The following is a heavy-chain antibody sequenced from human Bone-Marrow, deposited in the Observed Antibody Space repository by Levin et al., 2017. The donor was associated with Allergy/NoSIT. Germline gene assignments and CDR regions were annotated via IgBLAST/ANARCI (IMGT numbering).Heavy chain of an antibody. CDR2: MSGSGGST. CDR3: AREDNWNYDY. D-gene: IGHD1-7*01. CDR1: GFTFSRYA. V-gene: IGHV3-23*01. J-gene: IGHJ4*02. Sequence: PGGSLRLSCAASGFTFSRYAMAWVRQAPGQGLEWVSGMSGSGGSTVYADSVKGRFIISRDNSKNIMYLQMNSLRVEDTALYYCAREDNWNYDYWGQGTLVTVSS.